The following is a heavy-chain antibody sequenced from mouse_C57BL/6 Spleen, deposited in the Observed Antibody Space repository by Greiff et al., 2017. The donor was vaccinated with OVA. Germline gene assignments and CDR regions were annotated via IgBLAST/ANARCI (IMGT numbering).Heavy chain of an antibody. CDR3: ARDGTTVEGAWFAY. CDR2: IWSDGST. J-gene: IGHJ3*01. Sequence: VQLQQSGPGLVAPSQSLSITCTVSGFSLTSYGVHWVRQPPGKGLEWLVVIWSDGSTTYNSALKSRLSISKDNSKSQVFLKMNSLQTDDTAMDYCARDGTTVEGAWFAYWGQGTLVTVSA. D-gene: IGHD1-1*01. CDR1: GFSLTSYG. V-gene: IGHV2-6*03.